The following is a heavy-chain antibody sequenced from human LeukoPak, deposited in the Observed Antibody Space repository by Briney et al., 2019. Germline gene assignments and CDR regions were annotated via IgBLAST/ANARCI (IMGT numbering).Heavy chain of an antibody. CDR3: ARVGSGWSFDY. CDR2: IQTSGST. V-gene: IGHV4-4*07. J-gene: IGHJ4*02. CDR1: GGSISSYY. Sequence: PSETLSLTCTVSGGSISSYYWSWIRQPAGRGLEWIGRIQTSGSTNYNPSLKSRVTMSVDTSNNKFSLKANSVTAADTAVYYCARVGSGWSFDYWGQGTLVTHST. D-gene: IGHD6-19*01.